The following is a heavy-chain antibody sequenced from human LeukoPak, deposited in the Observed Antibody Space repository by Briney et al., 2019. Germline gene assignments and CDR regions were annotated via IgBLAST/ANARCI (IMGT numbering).Heavy chain of an antibody. D-gene: IGHD6-6*01. CDR2: IYYTGST. Sequence: PSETLSLTCSVSAGSISSLYWSWIRQPPGKGLEWIGYIYYTGSTNYNPSLKSRVTMFVYMSKNQFSLRLSSVNAADTAVYYCARNRAYSSSSPFDYWGQGTLVTVSS. CDR1: AGSISSLY. J-gene: IGHJ4*02. V-gene: IGHV4-59*08. CDR3: ARNRAYSSSSPFDY.